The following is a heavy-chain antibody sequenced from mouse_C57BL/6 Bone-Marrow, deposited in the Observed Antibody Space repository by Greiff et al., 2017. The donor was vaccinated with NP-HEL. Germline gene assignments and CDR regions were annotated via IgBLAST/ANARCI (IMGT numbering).Heavy chain of an antibody. V-gene: IGHV1-15*01. CDR2: IDPETGGT. J-gene: IGHJ1*03. CDR3: TRYPYYYGSSWYFDV. D-gene: IGHD1-1*01. Sequence: VKLVESGAELVRPGASVTLSCKASGYTFTDYEMHWVKQTPVHGLEWIGAIDPETGGTAYNQKFKGKAILTADKSSSTAYMELRSLTSEDSAVYYCTRYPYYYGSSWYFDVWGTGTTVTVSS. CDR1: GYTFTDYE.